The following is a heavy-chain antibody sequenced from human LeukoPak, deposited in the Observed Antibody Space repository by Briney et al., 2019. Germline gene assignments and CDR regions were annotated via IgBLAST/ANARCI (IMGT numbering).Heavy chain of an antibody. Sequence: PGGSLRLSCAASGFTFSSYAMSWVRQAPGKGLEWVSAISGSGGSTYYADSVKGRFTISRDNSKNTLYLQMNSLRAEDTAVYYCAKIPGGWELLGIAWFDPWGQGTLVTVSS. V-gene: IGHV3-23*01. CDR3: AKIPGGWELLGIAWFDP. D-gene: IGHD1-26*01. CDR1: GFTFSSYA. J-gene: IGHJ5*02. CDR2: ISGSGGST.